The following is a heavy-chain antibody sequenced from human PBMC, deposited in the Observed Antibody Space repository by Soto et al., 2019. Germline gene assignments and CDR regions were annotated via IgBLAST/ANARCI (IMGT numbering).Heavy chain of an antibody. CDR3: ARVGRYCSGGSCYRSIDAFDI. Sequence: KPSETLSLTCTVSGGSISSYYWSWIRQPPGKGLEWIGYIYYSGSTNYNPSLKSRVTISVDTSKNQFSLKLSSVTAADTAVYYCARVGRYCSGGSCYRSIDAFDIWGQGTMVTVSS. J-gene: IGHJ3*02. D-gene: IGHD2-15*01. CDR2: IYYSGST. V-gene: IGHV4-59*01. CDR1: GGSISSYY.